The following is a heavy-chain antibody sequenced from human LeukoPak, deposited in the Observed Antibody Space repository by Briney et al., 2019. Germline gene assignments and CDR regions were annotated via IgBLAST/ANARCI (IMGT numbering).Heavy chain of an antibody. CDR2: IWYDGSNK. Sequence: PGRSLRLSCAASGFTFSSYGMHWVRQAPGKGLEWVAVIWYDGSNKYYADCVKGRFTTSRDNSKNTLYLQMNSLRAEDTAVYYCARDGGGYCSGGSCYFPAPFDYWGQGTLVTVSS. V-gene: IGHV3-33*01. J-gene: IGHJ4*02. CDR1: GFTFSSYG. D-gene: IGHD2-15*01. CDR3: ARDGGGYCSGGSCYFPAPFDY.